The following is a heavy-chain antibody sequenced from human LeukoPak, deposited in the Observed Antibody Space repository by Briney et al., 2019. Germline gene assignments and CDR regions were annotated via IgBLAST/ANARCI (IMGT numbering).Heavy chain of an antibody. J-gene: IGHJ4*02. CDR3: SINPGIAVAVIDY. CDR2: ISGSGGST. Sequence: GGSLRLSCEASGFTFSTYAMSWVRQAPGKGLESVSAISGSGGSTYYADSVKGRFTISRDNSKNTLYLQMNSLRAEDTAVYYCSINPGIAVAVIDYWGQGTLVTVSS. CDR1: GFTFSTYA. D-gene: IGHD6-19*01. V-gene: IGHV3-23*01.